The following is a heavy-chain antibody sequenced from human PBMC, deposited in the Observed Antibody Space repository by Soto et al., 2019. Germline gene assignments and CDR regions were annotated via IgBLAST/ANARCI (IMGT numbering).Heavy chain of an antibody. V-gene: IGHV3-21*01. CDR1: VFSFSSDS. J-gene: IGHJ5*01. CDR2: ISSSGSFM. CDR3: ARDPPTGTTLDWVDS. D-gene: IGHD1-7*01. Sequence: PWWSLRLSCSASVFSFSSDSMGWFRQAPGKGLEWVSSISSSGSFMNYADSVKGRFTISRDNAKNSLYLQMSGLKDEDTAVYYCARDPPTGTTLDWVDSWGQGTLVTVSS.